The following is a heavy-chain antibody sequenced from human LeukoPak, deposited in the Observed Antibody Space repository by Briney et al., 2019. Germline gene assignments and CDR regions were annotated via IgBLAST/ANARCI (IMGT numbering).Heavy chain of an antibody. V-gene: IGHV3-23*01. Sequence: GGSLRLSCAASGFTLSTYAMIWVRQAPGKGLQWVSGISAGGGSTYYADSVKGRFTISRDNSKNTLYLQMNSLTVEDTAVYYCAKSPRSAADNWFDPWGQGTLVTVSS. CDR1: GFTLSTYA. J-gene: IGHJ5*02. CDR3: AKSPRSAADNWFDP. CDR2: ISAGGGST. D-gene: IGHD6-13*01.